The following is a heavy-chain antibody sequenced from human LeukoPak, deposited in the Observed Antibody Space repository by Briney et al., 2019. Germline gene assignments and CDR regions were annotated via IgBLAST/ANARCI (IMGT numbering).Heavy chain of an antibody. V-gene: IGHV3-7*01. CDR1: GVAFSDDL. CDR3: VRDGGVSGYDLLDY. CDR2: INQDGSKE. Sequence: VGSLRLSCAASGVAFSDDLMTWGRQAPGKGLEWVAHINQDGSKEHYMDSVKARFTISRDNAKNSLSLQMNSLRAEDTAVYYCVRDGGVSGYDLLDYWGQGTLVTVSS. J-gene: IGHJ4*02. D-gene: IGHD5-12*01.